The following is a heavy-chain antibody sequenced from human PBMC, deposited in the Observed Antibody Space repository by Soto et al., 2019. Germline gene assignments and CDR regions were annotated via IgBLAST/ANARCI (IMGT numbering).Heavy chain of an antibody. D-gene: IGHD1-26*01. CDR3: ASELPRVGFDY. Sequence: EVQLVESGGGLVQPGGSLRLSCAASGFTFSGHYMDWVRQAPGKGLEWVGRTRNKANSYTTEYAASVKGRFTISRDDSKNSLYLQMNSLKTEDTAVYYCASELPRVGFDYWGQGTLVTVSS. CDR1: GFTFSGHY. J-gene: IGHJ4*02. V-gene: IGHV3-72*01. CDR2: TRNKANSYTT.